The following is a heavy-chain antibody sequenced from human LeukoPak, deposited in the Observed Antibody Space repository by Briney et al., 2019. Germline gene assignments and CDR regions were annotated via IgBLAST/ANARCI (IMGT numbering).Heavy chain of an antibody. D-gene: IGHD3-22*01. J-gene: IGHJ4*02. CDR1: GFTFNTYR. CDR2: IKHDGSEE. V-gene: IGHV3-7*01. Sequence: GSLRLSCAASGFTFNTYRMSWVRQAPGKGLEWVANIKHDGSEENYVDSVKGRFTISRDNAKGSLSLQMNRLRGEDTAVYYCARDLYYYDSSGYYRGLDYWGQGTLVTVSS. CDR3: ARDLYYYDSSGYYRGLDY.